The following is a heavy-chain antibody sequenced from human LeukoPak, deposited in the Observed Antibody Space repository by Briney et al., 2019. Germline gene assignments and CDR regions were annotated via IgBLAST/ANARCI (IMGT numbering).Heavy chain of an antibody. Sequence: SETLSLTCAVYGGSFSGYYWSWIRQPPGKGLEWIGETNHSGSTNYNPSLKSRVTISVDTSKNQFSLKLSSVTAADTAVYYCARGVLRYFDWLNYFDYWGQGTLVTVSS. J-gene: IGHJ4*02. CDR2: TNHSGST. V-gene: IGHV4-34*01. D-gene: IGHD3-9*01. CDR1: GGSFSGYY. CDR3: ARGVLRYFDWLNYFDY.